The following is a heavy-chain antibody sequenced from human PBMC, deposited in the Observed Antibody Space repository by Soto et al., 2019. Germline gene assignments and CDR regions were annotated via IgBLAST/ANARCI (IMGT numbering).Heavy chain of an antibody. CDR1: GFTFGSYW. CDR2: INSDGSTT. D-gene: IGHD2-15*01. Sequence: EVQLVESGGDLVQPGGSLRLSCAASGFTFGSYWMHWVRQAPGKGLVWVSRINSDGSTTNYGDSVKGRFTISRDNAKRRLYLPMISLRAEDTAVYYCARAGWYRFDYWGQGTLLTVSS. V-gene: IGHV3-74*01. J-gene: IGHJ4*02. CDR3: ARAGWYRFDY.